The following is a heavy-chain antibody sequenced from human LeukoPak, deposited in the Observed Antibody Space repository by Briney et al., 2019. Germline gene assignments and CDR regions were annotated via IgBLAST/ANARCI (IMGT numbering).Heavy chain of an antibody. V-gene: IGHV1-24*01. CDR2: FDPEDGET. D-gene: IGHD2-15*01. Sequence: EASVKVSCKVSGYTLTELSMHWVRQAPGKGLEWMGGFDPEDGETIYAQKFQGRVTMTEDTSTDTAYMELSSLRSEDTAVYYCATDWGCSGGSCYSGYYYGMDVWGQGTTVTVSS. CDR1: GYTLTELS. J-gene: IGHJ6*02. CDR3: ATDWGCSGGSCYSGYYYGMDV.